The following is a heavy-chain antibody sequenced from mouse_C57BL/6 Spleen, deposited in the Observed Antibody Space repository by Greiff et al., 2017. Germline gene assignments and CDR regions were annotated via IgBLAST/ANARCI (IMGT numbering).Heavy chain of an antibody. D-gene: IGHD4-1*01. CDR1: GYAFSSYW. Sequence: LVESGAELVKPGASVKISCKASGYAFSSYWMNWVKQRPGKGLEWIGQIYPGDGDTNYNGKFKGKATLTADKSSSTAYMQLSSLTSEDSAVYFCARGGWDVPFAYWGQGTLVTVSA. V-gene: IGHV1-80*01. CDR2: IYPGDGDT. CDR3: ARGGWDVPFAY. J-gene: IGHJ3*01.